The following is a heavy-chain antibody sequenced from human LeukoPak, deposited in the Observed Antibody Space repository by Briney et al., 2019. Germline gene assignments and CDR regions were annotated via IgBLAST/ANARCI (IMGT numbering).Heavy chain of an antibody. V-gene: IGHV3-23*01. J-gene: IGHJ6*02. CDR1: GFTFSSYA. CDR2: ISGSGGST. CDR3: AKAGDCSSTSCYTAAYYYYYGMDV. D-gene: IGHD2-2*02. Sequence: PGGSLRLSCAASGFTFSSYAMSWVRQAPGKGLEWVSAISGSGGSTYYADSVKGRFTISGDNSKNTLYLQMNSLRAEDTAVYYCAKAGDCSSTSCYTAAYYYYYGMDVWGQGTTVTVSS.